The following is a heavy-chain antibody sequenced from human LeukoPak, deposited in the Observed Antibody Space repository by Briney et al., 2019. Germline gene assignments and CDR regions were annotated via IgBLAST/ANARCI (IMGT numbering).Heavy chain of an antibody. V-gene: IGHV1-18*01. Sequence: ASVKVSCKASGYTFTSYGISWVRQAPGQGLEWMGWISAYNGNTNYAQKLQGRVTMNTDTSTSTAYMELRGLRYDDTAVYYCARARAVAGTGTYWGQGTLVTVSS. CDR2: ISAYNGNT. D-gene: IGHD6-19*01. CDR3: ARARAVAGTGTY. CDR1: GYTFTSYG. J-gene: IGHJ4*02.